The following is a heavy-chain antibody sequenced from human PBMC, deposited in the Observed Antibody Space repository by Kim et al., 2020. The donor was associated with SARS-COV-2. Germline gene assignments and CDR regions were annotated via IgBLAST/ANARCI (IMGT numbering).Heavy chain of an antibody. CDR3: ATGPPIQFGWFDP. CDR1: GYTLPELS. D-gene: IGHD5-18*01. V-gene: IGHV1-24*01. CDR2: FDPEDGVT. J-gene: IGHJ5*02. Sequence: ASVKVSCKVSGYTLPELSMHWVRQAPGKGLEWMGVFDPEDGVTIYPQKFQGRVTMTEDTSTDTAYMELSSLRSEDTPVYYCATGPPIQFGWFDPWGQGTLVSVSS.